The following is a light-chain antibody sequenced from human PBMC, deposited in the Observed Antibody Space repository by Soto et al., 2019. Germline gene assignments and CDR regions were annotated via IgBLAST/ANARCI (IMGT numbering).Light chain of an antibody. CDR3: QQYNNWPQT. CDR1: QRVSSN. CDR2: GAS. Sequence: EIVMTQSPATLSVSPGERATLSCRASQRVSSNLAWYQQKPGQAPRLLIYGASTRATGIPARFSGTRSGTEFTLTISSLQSEDFAVYYCQQYNNWPQTFGQGTKVEIK. V-gene: IGKV3-15*01. J-gene: IGKJ1*01.